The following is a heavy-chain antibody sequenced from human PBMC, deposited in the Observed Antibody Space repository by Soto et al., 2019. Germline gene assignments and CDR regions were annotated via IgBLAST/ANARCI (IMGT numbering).Heavy chain of an antibody. CDR3: AKGSSSWYLADY. J-gene: IGHJ4*02. Sequence: EVQLLESGGGLVQPGGSLRLSCAASGFTFSSYAMSWVRQAPGKGLEWVSAISGSGGSTYYADSVKGRFTISRDNSKKTLYLQMNSLRAEDTAVYYCAKGSSSWYLADYWGQGTLVTVSS. CDR1: GFTFSSYA. D-gene: IGHD6-13*01. CDR2: ISGSGGST. V-gene: IGHV3-23*01.